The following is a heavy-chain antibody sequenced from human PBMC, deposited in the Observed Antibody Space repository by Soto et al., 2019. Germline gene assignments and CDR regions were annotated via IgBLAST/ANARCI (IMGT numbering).Heavy chain of an antibody. CDR1: GAPITSGAYS. CDR2: IYQSGST. V-gene: IGHV4-30-2*01. CDR3: ARDMSGCSSSDCYLSGWFDP. J-gene: IGHJ5*02. D-gene: IGHD2-21*02. Sequence: SETLSLTCTVSGAPITSGAYSWSWIRQPPGKGLEWIGFIYQSGSTHYNPSLKSRVTISVDRSRNHFSLQLTSLTAADTAVYYCARDMSGCSSSDCYLSGWFDPWGPGTLVTVSS.